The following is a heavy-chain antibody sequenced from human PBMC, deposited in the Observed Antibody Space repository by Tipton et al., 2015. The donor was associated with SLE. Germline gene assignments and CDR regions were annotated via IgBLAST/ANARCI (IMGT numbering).Heavy chain of an antibody. CDR3: AKSGDSSGHGMDV. CDR1: GGSFSGYY. D-gene: IGHD3-22*01. J-gene: IGHJ6*02. V-gene: IGHV4-34*01. Sequence: TLSLTCAVYGGSFSGYYWSWIRQPPGKGLEWIGYIYYSGSTYYNPSLKSRVTISVDTSKNHFSLKLSSVTAADTAVYYCAKSGDSSGHGMDVWGQGTTVTVSS. CDR2: IYYSGST.